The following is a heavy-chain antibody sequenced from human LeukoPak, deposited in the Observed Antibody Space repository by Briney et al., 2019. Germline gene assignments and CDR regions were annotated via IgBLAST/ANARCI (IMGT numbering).Heavy chain of an antibody. D-gene: IGHD4-23*01. V-gene: IGHV3-53*01. CDR1: GLTVSSNY. CDR2: IFSGGST. Sequence: PGGSLRLSCVASGLTVSSNYMSWVRQAPGKGLEWVSAIFSGGSTFYADSVMGRFTFSRDNSKNTLYLQMNSLRAEDTAVYYCAKAGNGWGAFDYWGQGTLVTVSS. J-gene: IGHJ4*02. CDR3: AKAGNGWGAFDY.